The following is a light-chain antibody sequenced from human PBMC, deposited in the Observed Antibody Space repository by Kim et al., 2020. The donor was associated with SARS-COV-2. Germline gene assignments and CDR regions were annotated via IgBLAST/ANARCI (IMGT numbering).Light chain of an antibody. CDR1: QAIRND. CDR3: LHDYSYPWA. Sequence: AIQMTLSPSSLSASVGDRVTITCRASQAIRNDLGWYQQRPGKAPRVLISAASILQSGVPSRFSGSGYGTDFTLTISSLQPEDFATYYCLHDYSYPWAFGQGTKVDIK. V-gene: IGKV1-6*01. CDR2: AAS. J-gene: IGKJ1*01.